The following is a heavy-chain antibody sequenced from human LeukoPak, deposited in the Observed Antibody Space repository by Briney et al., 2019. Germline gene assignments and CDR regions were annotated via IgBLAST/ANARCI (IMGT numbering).Heavy chain of an antibody. CDR1: GFTFDDYA. CDR3: ARVAFGLYVMDV. D-gene: IGHD3-16*01. CDR2: ISSDSNYI. J-gene: IGHJ6*02. V-gene: IGHV3-21*01. Sequence: PGRSLRLSCAASGFTFDDYAMHWVRQAPGKGLEWVSSISSDSNYIYYADSLKGRFTISRDNAKNSLYLQMISLRAEDTAVYYCARVAFGLYVMDVWGQGTTVTVSS.